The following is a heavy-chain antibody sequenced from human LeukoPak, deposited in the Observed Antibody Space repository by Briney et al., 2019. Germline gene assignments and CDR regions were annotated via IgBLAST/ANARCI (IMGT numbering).Heavy chain of an antibody. CDR3: ARAGYTSGYDY. J-gene: IGHJ4*02. Sequence: GGSLRLSCAASGFTSSSYWMSWVRQAPGKGLEWLANIKEDGSDKYYVDSVKGRFTISRDNAKNSLYLQMNNLRVEDTAVYYCARAGYTSGYDYWGQGTLVTVSS. CDR1: GFTSSSYW. CDR2: IKEDGSDK. V-gene: IGHV3-7*01. D-gene: IGHD6-19*01.